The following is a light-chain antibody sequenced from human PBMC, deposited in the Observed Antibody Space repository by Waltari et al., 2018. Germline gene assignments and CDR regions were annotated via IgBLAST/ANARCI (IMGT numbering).Light chain of an antibody. V-gene: IGKV3-11*01. CDR2: DVS. Sequence: EIVLTQSPATLSLSPGDRAALPCRASKSVTTELAWYQPKPGQAPRLLIYDVSNRATGVPARFSGSGSGTDFTLTISSLDPEDFAVYYCQQRDSWPRTFGGGTKVEFK. CDR1: KSVTTE. CDR3: QQRDSWPRT. J-gene: IGKJ4*01.